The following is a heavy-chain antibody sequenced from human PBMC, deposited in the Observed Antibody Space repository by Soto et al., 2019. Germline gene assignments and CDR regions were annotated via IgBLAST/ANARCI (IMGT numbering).Heavy chain of an antibody. Sequence: QVQLVQSGAEVKKPGSSVKVSCKASGGTFSSYAISWVRQAPGQGLEWMGGIIPIFGTANYAQKFQGRVTITAAESTSTAYMELSSLRSEDTAVYYCASMDSLWFGELLYFQHWGQGTLVTVSS. CDR1: GGTFSSYA. D-gene: IGHD3-10*01. V-gene: IGHV1-69*12. CDR3: ASMDSLWFGELLYFQH. CDR2: IIPIFGTA. J-gene: IGHJ1*01.